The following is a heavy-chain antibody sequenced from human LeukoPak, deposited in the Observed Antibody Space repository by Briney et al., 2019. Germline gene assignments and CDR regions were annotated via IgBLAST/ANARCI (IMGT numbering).Heavy chain of an antibody. V-gene: IGHV4-61*05. Sequence: PSETLSLTCTVSGGSISSSSYYWGWIRQPPGKGLEWIAYIYYSGSTNYSPSLKSRVTISVDTSKNQFSLKLSSVTAADTAVYYCARVYYSNSYDYWYFDLWGRGTLVTVSS. J-gene: IGHJ2*01. CDR3: ARVYYSNSYDYWYFDL. CDR2: IYYSGST. CDR1: GGSISSSSYY. D-gene: IGHD6-13*01.